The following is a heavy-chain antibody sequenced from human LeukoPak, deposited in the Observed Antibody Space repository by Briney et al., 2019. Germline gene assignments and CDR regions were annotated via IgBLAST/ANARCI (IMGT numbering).Heavy chain of an antibody. Sequence: SETLSLTCTVSGGSISSSSYYWGWIRQPPGKGLEWIVSIYYSGSTYYNPSLKSRVTISVDTSKNQFSLKLSSVTAADTAVYYCARDNPGYCSSTSCYFAPWGQGTLVTVSS. CDR3: ARDNPGYCSSTSCYFAP. CDR2: IYYSGST. D-gene: IGHD2-2*03. J-gene: IGHJ5*02. CDR1: GGSISSSSYY. V-gene: IGHV4-39*07.